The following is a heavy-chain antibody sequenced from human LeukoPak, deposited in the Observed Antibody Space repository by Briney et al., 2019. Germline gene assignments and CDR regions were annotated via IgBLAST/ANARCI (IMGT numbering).Heavy chain of an antibody. D-gene: IGHD2-2*01. CDR2: ISKDSNIK. Sequence: GGSLRLSCVASEFRFSTYSMTWVRQAPGKGLEWVSYISKDSNIKYYADSVKGQFTISRDNAKNSLYLQVDSLTADDTAVYYCARGGGCGRTTCYWIDLWGQGTLITVSS. J-gene: IGHJ5*02. CDR1: EFRFSTYS. CDR3: ARGGGCGRTTCYWIDL. V-gene: IGHV3-48*01.